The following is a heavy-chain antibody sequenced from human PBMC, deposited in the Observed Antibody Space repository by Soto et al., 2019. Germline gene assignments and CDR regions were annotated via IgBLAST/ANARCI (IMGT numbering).Heavy chain of an antibody. V-gene: IGHV3-23*01. CDR3: ANTDKFRAHSSGWANRLDS. CDR2: ITSAGST. Sequence: EVQLLESGGDLAQPGGSLRLICAASGFTFSNYAMTWVRQSPGKGLEWVSTITSAGSTFYGDNWKGGFTISRDNSKSTLYLQMNSLGAEGTAVYYCANTDKFRAHSSGWANRLDSWGQGTLVTVSS. J-gene: IGHJ4*02. CDR1: GFTFSNYA. D-gene: IGHD6-19*01.